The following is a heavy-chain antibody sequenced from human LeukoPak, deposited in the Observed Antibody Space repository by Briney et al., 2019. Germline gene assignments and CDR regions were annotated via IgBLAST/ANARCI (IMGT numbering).Heavy chain of an antibody. D-gene: IGHD1-7*01. CDR3: ARDLDWNYVFDY. V-gene: IGHV4-39*02. J-gene: IGHJ4*02. Sequence: SETLSLTCTVSGGSISSSSYYWGWIRQPPGKGLEWIGSIYYSGSTYYNPSLKSRVTISVDTPKNQFSLKLSSVTAADTAVYYCARDLDWNYVFDYWGQGTLVTVSS. CDR2: IYYSGST. CDR1: GGSISSSSYY.